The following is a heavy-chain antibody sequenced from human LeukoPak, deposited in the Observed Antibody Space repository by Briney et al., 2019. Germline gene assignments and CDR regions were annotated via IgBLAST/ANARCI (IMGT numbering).Heavy chain of an antibody. CDR1: GYTFTGYY. Sequence: ASVTVSCKASGYTFTGYYMHWVRQAPGQGLEWMGWINPNSGGTNYAQKFQGRVTMTRDTSISTAYMELSRLRSDDTAVYYCARDAYSFSSSSWYWFDRWGQGTLVTVSS. V-gene: IGHV1-2*02. CDR3: ARDAYSFSSSSWYWFDR. D-gene: IGHD6-13*01. J-gene: IGHJ5*02. CDR2: INPNSGGT.